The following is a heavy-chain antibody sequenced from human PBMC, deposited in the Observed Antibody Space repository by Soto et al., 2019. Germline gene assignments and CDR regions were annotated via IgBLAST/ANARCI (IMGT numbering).Heavy chain of an antibody. V-gene: IGHV4-34*01. D-gene: IGHD6-6*01. CDR3: ASEYSSSLGGMAV. Sequence: PSETLSLTYGVFGGSCRGYCCRCIRKPPGKGLEWIGEINHSGSTNYNPSLKSRVTISVDTSKNQFSLKLSSVTAADTAVYYCASEYSSSLGGMAVWGQGTTVTVSS. J-gene: IGHJ6*02. CDR1: GGSCRGYC. CDR2: INHSGST.